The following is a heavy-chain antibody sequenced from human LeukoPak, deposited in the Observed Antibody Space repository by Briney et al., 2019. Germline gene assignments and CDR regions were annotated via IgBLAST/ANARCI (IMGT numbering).Heavy chain of an antibody. V-gene: IGHV3-11*01. CDR3: ARADLGPPKSY. J-gene: IGHJ4*02. Sequence: GGSLRLSCAASGFTVSTNYMTWVRQAPGKGLEWVSYISSSGSTIYCADSVKGRFTISRDNAKNSLYLQMNSLRAEDTAVYYCARADLGPPKSYWGQGTLVTVSS. CDR2: ISSSGSTI. CDR1: GFTVSTNY.